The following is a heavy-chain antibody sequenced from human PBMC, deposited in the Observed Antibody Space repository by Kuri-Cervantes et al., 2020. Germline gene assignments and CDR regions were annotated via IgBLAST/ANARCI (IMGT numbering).Heavy chain of an antibody. CDR1: GYTFTGYY. CDR2: INPNSGGT. V-gene: IGHV1-2*02. CDR3: ARDRLGRDYYYYYYMDV. D-gene: IGHD6-19*01. Sequence: ASVKVSCKASGYTFTGYYMHWVRQAPGQGLEWMGWINPNSGGTNYAQKFQGRVTMTRDTSISTAYMELSRLRSEDTAVYYCARDRLGRDYYYYYYMDVWGKGTTITVSS. J-gene: IGHJ6*03.